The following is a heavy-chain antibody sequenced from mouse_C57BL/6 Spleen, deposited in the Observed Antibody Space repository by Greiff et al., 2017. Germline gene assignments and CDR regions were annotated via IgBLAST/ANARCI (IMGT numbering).Heavy chain of an antibody. V-gene: IGHV1-72*01. Sequence: QVQLQQPGAELVKPGASVKLSCKASGYTFTSYWMHWVKQRPGRGLEWIGRIDPNSGGTKYNEKFKSKATLTVDKPSSTAYMQLSSLTSADSAVYYCARCDYDRILYWYFDVWGTGTTVTVSS. CDR1: GYTFTSYW. D-gene: IGHD2-4*01. CDR3: ARCDYDRILYWYFDV. CDR2: IDPNSGGT. J-gene: IGHJ1*03.